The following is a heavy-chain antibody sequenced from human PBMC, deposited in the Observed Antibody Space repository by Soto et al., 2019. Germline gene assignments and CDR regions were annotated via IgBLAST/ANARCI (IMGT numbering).Heavy chain of an antibody. J-gene: IGHJ4*02. Sequence: EASVKVSCKASGYTFTSYGISWVRQAPGQGLEWMGWISAYNGNTNYAQKLQGRVTMTTDTSTSTAYMELRSLRSDDTAVYYCVRGSNYYDSSGSDYWGQGTLVTVSS. V-gene: IGHV1-18*04. CDR3: VRGSNYYDSSGSDY. D-gene: IGHD3-22*01. CDR1: GYTFTSYG. CDR2: ISAYNGNT.